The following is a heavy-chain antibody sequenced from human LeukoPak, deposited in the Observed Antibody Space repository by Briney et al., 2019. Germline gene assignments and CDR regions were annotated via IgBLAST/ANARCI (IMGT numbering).Heavy chain of an antibody. V-gene: IGHV4-39*01. J-gene: IGHJ2*01. D-gene: IGHD5-18*01. Sequence: PSETLSLTCTVSGGSIGNNNYYWAWIRQPPGKGLEWIGSIYYSATTYYNPSLKSRVTISVDTSKNQFSLKLTSVTAADTAVYYCARPNVDTAMAELYWFFDVWGRGTLVTVSS. CDR1: GGSIGNNNYY. CDR3: ARPNVDTAMAELYWFFDV. CDR2: IYYSATT.